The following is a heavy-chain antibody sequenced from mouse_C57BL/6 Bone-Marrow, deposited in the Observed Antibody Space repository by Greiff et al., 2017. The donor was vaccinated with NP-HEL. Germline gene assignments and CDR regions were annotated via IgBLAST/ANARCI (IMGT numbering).Heavy chain of an antibody. V-gene: IGHV1-72*01. J-gene: IGHJ1*01. CDR1: GYTFTSYW. CDR3: ARYYYGSRGWYFDV. Sequence: VKQSCKASGYTFTSYWMHWVKQRPGRGLEWIGRIDPNRGGTKFNEKFKTKATLTVDKPSSTAYMQLSSLTSEDSAVYYCARYYYGSRGWYFDVWGAGTAVTVSS. CDR2: IDPNRGGT. D-gene: IGHD1-1*01.